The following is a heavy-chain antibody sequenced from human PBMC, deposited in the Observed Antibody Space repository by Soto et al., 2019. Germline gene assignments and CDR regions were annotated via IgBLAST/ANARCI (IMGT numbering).Heavy chain of an antibody. Sequence: SVKVSCKASGFTFPSSAVQWVRQARGQRLEWIGWIVVGSGNTNSAQKFQERVTFTRDMSTSTVYMELSSLIFDDTAVYYCARGSGLYYYYYMDVWGKGTTVTVSS. V-gene: IGHV1-58*01. CDR1: GFTFPSSA. J-gene: IGHJ6*03. CDR2: IVVGSGNT. D-gene: IGHD5-12*01. CDR3: ARGSGLYYYYYMDV.